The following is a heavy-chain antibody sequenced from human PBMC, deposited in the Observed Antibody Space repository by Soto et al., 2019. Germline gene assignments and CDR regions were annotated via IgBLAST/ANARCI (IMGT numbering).Heavy chain of an antibody. CDR2: ISGYNGDT. CDR3: ARDWVGDLAY. V-gene: IGHV1-18*01. J-gene: IGHJ4*02. Sequence: QVQLVQSGGEVKQPGASVKVSCKTSGYTFTSHGISWVRQAPGQGLEWMGWISGYNGDTKYVQKFQGRVTLTTDTSTNTAYMEVRSLRSDDTAVYYCARDWVGDLAYWGQGTLVTVSS. CDR1: GYTFTSHG. D-gene: IGHD4-17*01.